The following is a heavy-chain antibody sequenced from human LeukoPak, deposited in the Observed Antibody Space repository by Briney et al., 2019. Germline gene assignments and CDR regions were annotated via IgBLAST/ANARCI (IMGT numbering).Heavy chain of an antibody. J-gene: IGHJ3*02. V-gene: IGHV3-30*18. CDR2: ISYDGSNK. D-gene: IGHD3-22*01. CDR3: AKDYDSSGWAAFDI. CDR1: GFTFNSFG. Sequence: GVSLRLSCAASGFTFNSFGMHWVRQAPGKGLEWVAVISYDGSNKYFADSVKGRFTISRDNSKNTLYLQMNSLRAEDTAVYYCAKDYDSSGWAAFDIWGQGTMVTVSS.